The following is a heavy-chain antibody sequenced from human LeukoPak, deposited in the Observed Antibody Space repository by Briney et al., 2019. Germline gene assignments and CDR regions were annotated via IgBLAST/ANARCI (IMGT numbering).Heavy chain of an antibody. CDR2: INHSGST. CDR3: ARDHYCSSTSCSPGGGWWFDP. CDR1: GGSFSGYY. V-gene: IGHV4-34*01. J-gene: IGHJ5*02. Sequence: SETLSLTCAVYGGSFSGYYWSWIRQPPGKGLEWIGEINHSGSTNYNPSLKSRVTISVDTSKNQFSLKLSSVTAADTAVYYCARDHYCSSTSCSPGGGWWFDPWGQGTLVTVSS. D-gene: IGHD2-2*01.